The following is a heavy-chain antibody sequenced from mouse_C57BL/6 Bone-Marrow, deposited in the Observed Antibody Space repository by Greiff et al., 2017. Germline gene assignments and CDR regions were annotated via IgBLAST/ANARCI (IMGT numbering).Heavy chain of an antibody. CDR2: IDPSDIYT. J-gene: IGHJ2*01. V-gene: IGHV1-50*01. CDR1: GYTFTSYW. CDR3: AMEQLDYFDY. D-gene: IGHD6-1*01. Sequence: QVQLQQPGAELVKPGASVKLSCKASGYTFTSYWMQWVKQRPGQGLEWIGEIDPSDIYTNYNQKFKGKATLTVDTSSSTAYMQLSSLTSKDSAVYYCAMEQLDYFDYWGQGTTRTVSS.